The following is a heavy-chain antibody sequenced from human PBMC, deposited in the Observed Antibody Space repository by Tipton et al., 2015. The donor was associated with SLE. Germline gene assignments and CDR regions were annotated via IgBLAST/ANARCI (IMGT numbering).Heavy chain of an antibody. D-gene: IGHD6-19*01. CDR1: GFTFDDYA. V-gene: IGHV3-9*01. J-gene: IGHJ3*02. CDR2: ISWNSGSI. CDR3: AKDIGSGLSDDAFDI. Sequence: SLRLSCAASGFTFDDYAVHWVRQAPGKGLEWVSGISWNSGSIGYADSVKGRFTISRDNAKNSLYLQMNSLRAEDTALYYCAKDIGSGLSDDAFDIWGQGTMVTVSS.